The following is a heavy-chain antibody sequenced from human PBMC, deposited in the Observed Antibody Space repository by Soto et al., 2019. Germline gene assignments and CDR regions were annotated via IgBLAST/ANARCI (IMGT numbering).Heavy chain of an antibody. J-gene: IGHJ3*01. CDR3: AREAGYYSGTSCYRRSFDL. CDR1: GFTFSSHW. D-gene: IGHD2-2*01. V-gene: IGHV3-74*01. Sequence: VESGGDLVQPGGSLRLSCAASGFTFSSHWMHWVRQVPGKGLVWIGRVNTDGASTSYADAVKGRFTISRDNAKNTVFLVMDGLTAEDTSTYYCAREAGYYSGTSCYRRSFDLWGQGTMVTVSP. CDR2: VNTDGAST.